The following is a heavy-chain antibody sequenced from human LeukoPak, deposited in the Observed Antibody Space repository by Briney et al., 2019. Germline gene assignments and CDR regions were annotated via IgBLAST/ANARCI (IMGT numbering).Heavy chain of an antibody. D-gene: IGHD2-15*01. J-gene: IGHJ4*02. CDR3: ARDGGSFFDY. CDR1: GLSFSSYT. Sequence: GGSLRLSCAPSGLSFSSYTIHWVRQAPGKGLEWVAVISYDGSNKYYADSVKGRFTISRDNSKNTLYLQMNSLRAEDTAVYYCARDGGSFFDYWGQGTLVTVSS. CDR2: ISYDGSNK. V-gene: IGHV3-30-3*01.